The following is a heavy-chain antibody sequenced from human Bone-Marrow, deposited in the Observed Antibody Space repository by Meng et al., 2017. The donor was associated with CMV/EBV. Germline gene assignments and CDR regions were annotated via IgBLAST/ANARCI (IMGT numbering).Heavy chain of an antibody. CDR2: IYYSGST. Sequence: QGQLQESRPGLLRPPPLPSLTCAGSGGSISCGTCYRSWIRQPPGKGREWIEYIYYSGSTYYNPSLKSRVNISVDTSTNKFSLKPGAVTAADTAVYYGARGAYDFWGGYNWFDPWGQGTLVTVSS. CDR3: ARGAYDFWGGYNWFDP. CDR1: GGSISCGTCY. V-gene: IGHV4-30-4*08. J-gene: IGHJ5*02. D-gene: IGHD3-3*01.